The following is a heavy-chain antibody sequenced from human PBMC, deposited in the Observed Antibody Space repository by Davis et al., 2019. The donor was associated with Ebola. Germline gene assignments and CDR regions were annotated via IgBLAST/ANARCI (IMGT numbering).Heavy chain of an antibody. CDR2: INHSGST. CDR1: GETLGGYY. J-gene: IGHJ6*02. V-gene: IGHV4-34*01. CDR3: ARLAMFYDYDVDV. Sequence: GETLGGYYWSWIRQPPGKGLQWIGEINHSGSTNYNPSLKSGVSVSVDTSKNQFSLRLSSVTAADTAVYYCARLAMFYDYDVDVWGQGTTVTVSS. D-gene: IGHD3-16*01.